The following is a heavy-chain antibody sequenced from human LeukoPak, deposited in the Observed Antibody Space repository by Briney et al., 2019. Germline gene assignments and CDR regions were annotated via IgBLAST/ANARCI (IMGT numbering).Heavy chain of an antibody. Sequence: ASVKVSCKASGGTFSSYAISWVRQAPGQGLEWMGGIIPIFGTANYAQKFQGRVTITTDESTGTAYMELSSLRSEDTAVYYCARVRGGYDSSGYYYDYWGQGTLVTVSS. CDR1: GGTFSSYA. CDR3: ARVRGGYDSSGYYYDY. CDR2: IIPIFGTA. V-gene: IGHV1-69*05. J-gene: IGHJ4*02. D-gene: IGHD3-22*01.